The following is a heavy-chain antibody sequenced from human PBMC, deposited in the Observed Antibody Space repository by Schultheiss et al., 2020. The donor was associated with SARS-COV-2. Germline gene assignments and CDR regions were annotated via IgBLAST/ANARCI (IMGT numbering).Heavy chain of an antibody. CDR1: GFTFSSYT. V-gene: IGHV3-30*18. CDR2: ISIDGSEK. D-gene: IGHD1-26*01. Sequence: GGSLRLSCAASGFTFSSYTMNWVRQAPGKGLEWVALISIDGSEKYYADSVKGRFTISRDNSKNTLYLQMNSLRAEDTAVYYCAKFGVGATFTDAFDIWGQGTMVTVSS. J-gene: IGHJ3*02. CDR3: AKFGVGATFTDAFDI.